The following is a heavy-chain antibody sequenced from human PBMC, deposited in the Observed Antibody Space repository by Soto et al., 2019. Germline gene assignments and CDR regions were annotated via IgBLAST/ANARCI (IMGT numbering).Heavy chain of an antibody. CDR2: IYYSGST. D-gene: IGHD6-13*01. Sequence: SETLSLTCTVSGGSISSGDYYWSWIRQPPGKGPEWIGYIYYSGSTYYNPSLKSRVTISVDTSKNQFSLKLSSATAADTAVYYCARVPSAGSWFGTPKNWFDPWGQGTLVTVSS. V-gene: IGHV4-30-4*01. CDR3: ARVPSAGSWFGTPKNWFDP. J-gene: IGHJ5*02. CDR1: GGSISSGDYY.